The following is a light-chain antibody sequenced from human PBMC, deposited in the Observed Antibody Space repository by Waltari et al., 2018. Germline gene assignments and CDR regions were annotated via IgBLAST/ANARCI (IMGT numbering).Light chain of an antibody. CDR2: GAS. J-gene: IGKJ1*01. V-gene: IGKV3D-15*01. CDR3: QQYKDWPRA. Sequence: EIVMTQSPATLSVSPGEGATLSCRASQSVTTNLAWYQQRPGHAPRLLIYGASTRATGIPAQFSGSGSGTEFTLTMSSLQAEDFAVYYCQQYKDWPRAFGQGTKVEIK. CDR1: QSVTTN.